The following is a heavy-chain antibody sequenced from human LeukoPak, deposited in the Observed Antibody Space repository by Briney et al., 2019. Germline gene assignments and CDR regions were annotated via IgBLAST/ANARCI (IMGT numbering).Heavy chain of an antibody. CDR1: GFTFGGYG. CDR2: IAYDGSRA. V-gene: IGHV3-33*01. J-gene: IGHJ4*02. Sequence: GGSLRLFCAGSGFTFGGYGMHWFRQTPGKGLEWVAVIAYDGSRAFYADSVKGRFTISRDNSKNTMSVQMDDLRAEDTAVYYCTRYNNDHFDYWGQGTLVTVSS. CDR3: TRYNNDHFDY. D-gene: IGHD1-14*01.